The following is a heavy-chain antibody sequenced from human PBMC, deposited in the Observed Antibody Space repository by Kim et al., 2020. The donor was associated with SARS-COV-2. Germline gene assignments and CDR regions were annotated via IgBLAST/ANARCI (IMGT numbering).Heavy chain of an antibody. V-gene: IGHV3-9*01. D-gene: IGHD3-3*01. CDR2: ISWNSGSI. CDR3: AKDYYDFWSGYYIAVETPEDWAFDI. J-gene: IGHJ3*02. CDR1: GFTFGDYA. Sequence: GGSLRLSCAASGFTFGDYAMHWVRQAPGKGLEWVSGISWNSGSIGYADSVKGRFTISRDNAKNSLYLQMNSLRAEDTALYYCAKDYYDFWSGYYIAVETPEDWAFDIWGQGTMVTVSS.